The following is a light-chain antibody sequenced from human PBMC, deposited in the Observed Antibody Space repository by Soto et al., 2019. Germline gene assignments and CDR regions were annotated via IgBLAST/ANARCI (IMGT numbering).Light chain of an antibody. CDR3: QQYNSYHT. CDR1: QSISSW. CDR2: DAS. Sequence: DFQMTQSPSTLSASVGDRVTITCRASQSISSWLAWYQQKPGKAPKLLIYDASSLESGVPSRFSGSGSGTEFTLTISSLQPDDFATYYCQQYNSYHTFGQGTKVDIK. J-gene: IGKJ2*01. V-gene: IGKV1-5*01.